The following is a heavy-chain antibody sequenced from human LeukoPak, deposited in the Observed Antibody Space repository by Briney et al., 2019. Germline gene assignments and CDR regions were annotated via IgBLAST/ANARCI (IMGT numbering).Heavy chain of an antibody. CDR3: VRGVGVSRFNYLDS. J-gene: IGHJ4*02. Sequence: GGSLRLSCAASGFTFSSYGMHWVRQAPGKGLEWVAVIWYDASNKYYADSVKGRFTISRDNSKNTLYLQMNSLRDDDTAVYYCVRGVGVSRFNYLDSWGQGTLVIVSS. CDR1: GFTFSSYG. CDR2: IWYDASNK. V-gene: IGHV3-33*01. D-gene: IGHD6-13*01.